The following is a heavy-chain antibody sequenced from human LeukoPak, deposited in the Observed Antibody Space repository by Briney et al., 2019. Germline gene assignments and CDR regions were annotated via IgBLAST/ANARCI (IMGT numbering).Heavy chain of an antibody. D-gene: IGHD1-26*01. CDR2: VNPNSGGT. Sequence: ASVKVSCKASGYTFTGYYMHWVRQAPGQGLEWMGWVNPNSGGTNYAQKFQGRVTMTRDTSISTAYMELSRLRSGDTAVYYCARVLEGRWELLDYFDYWGQGTLVPVSS. CDR3: ARVLEGRWELLDYFDY. J-gene: IGHJ4*02. CDR1: GYTFTGYY. V-gene: IGHV1-2*02.